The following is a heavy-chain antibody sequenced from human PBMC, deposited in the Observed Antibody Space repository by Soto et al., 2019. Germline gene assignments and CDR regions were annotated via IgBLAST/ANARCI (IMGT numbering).Heavy chain of an antibody. D-gene: IGHD3-10*01. V-gene: IGHV3-74*01. J-gene: IGHJ4*02. CDR3: VRYRPGRQHYFEY. Sequence: PGGSLRLSCAASGFIFSSDWMHWVRQAPGKGLVWVSRINADGSDTSYADSVKGRFTISRDNAKNTVYLQMNSLRAEDTAIYYCVRYRPGRQHYFEYWGQGNMVTVSS. CDR1: GFIFSSDW. CDR2: INADGSDT.